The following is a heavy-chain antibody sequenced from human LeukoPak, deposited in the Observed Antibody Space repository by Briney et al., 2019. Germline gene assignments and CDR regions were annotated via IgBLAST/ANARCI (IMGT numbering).Heavy chain of an antibody. CDR1: GASICSYY. J-gene: IGHJ6*03. Sequence: PWETLSLTCSVSGASICSYYWIWLRQPPGKGPEWLGTIYYSGNTKYNTSLKRRVSILADTSNNQFSLRLSSVTAADTAVYYCAREGLTTIGVIDVWGKGTTVTVSS. V-gene: IGHV4-59*01. CDR2: IYYSGNT. CDR3: AREGLTTIGVIDV. D-gene: IGHD1-1*01.